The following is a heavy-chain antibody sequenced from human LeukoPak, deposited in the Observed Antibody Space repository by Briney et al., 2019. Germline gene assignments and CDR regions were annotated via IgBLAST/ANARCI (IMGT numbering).Heavy chain of an antibody. Sequence: GGSLRLSCAASGFAFSSYWMHWVRQAPGKGLVWVSRITDDGRSTSYADSVKGRFTISRDNAKNTLYLQMNSLRAEDPAVYFCARVRWGGLYYFDYWGQGALVTVSS. V-gene: IGHV3-74*01. D-gene: IGHD3-16*01. CDR1: GFAFSSYW. J-gene: IGHJ4*02. CDR3: ARVRWGGLYYFDY. CDR2: ITDDGRST.